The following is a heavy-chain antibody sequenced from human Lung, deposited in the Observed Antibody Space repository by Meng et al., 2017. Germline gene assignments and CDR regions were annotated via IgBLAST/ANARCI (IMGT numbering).Heavy chain of an antibody. J-gene: IGHJ5*02. D-gene: IGHD3-10*01. CDR2: IYHSGST. CDR3: ARGSITMVRGVSVFDP. V-gene: IGHV4-4*02. CDR1: GGSISSSNW. Sequence: QVELKESGPGLGKPSGTLSLTCAVSGGSISSSNWWSWVRQPPGKGLEWIGEIYHSGSTNYNPSLKSRVTISVDKSKNQFSLKLSSVTAADTAVYYCARGSITMVRGVSVFDPWGQGTLVTVSS.